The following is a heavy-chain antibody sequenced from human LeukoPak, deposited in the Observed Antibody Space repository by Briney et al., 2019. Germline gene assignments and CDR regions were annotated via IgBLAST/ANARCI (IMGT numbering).Heavy chain of an antibody. J-gene: IGHJ4*02. V-gene: IGHV3-21*01. CDR1: GFTFSSYS. CDR3: ARDMIRGVVNY. Sequence: GGSLRLSCAASGFTFSSYSMNWVRQAPGKGLEWVSSISSSSSYIYYADSVKGRFTISRDNAKNTVYLQMNSLRAEDTAVYYCARDMIRGVVNYWGQGTLVTVSS. D-gene: IGHD3-10*01. CDR2: ISSSSSYI.